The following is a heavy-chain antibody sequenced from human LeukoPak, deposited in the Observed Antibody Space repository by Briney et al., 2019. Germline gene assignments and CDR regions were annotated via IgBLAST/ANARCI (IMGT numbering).Heavy chain of an antibody. Sequence: SETLSLTCTVSGGSISSYYWSWIRQPPGKGLEWIGEINHSGSTNYNPSLKSRVTISVDTSKNQFSLKLSSVTAADTAVYYCARVGRFGQKGYYYYYMDVWGKGTTVTVSS. V-gene: IGHV4-34*01. CDR1: GGSISSYY. CDR3: ARVGRFGQKGYYYYYMDV. J-gene: IGHJ6*03. CDR2: INHSGST. D-gene: IGHD3-10*01.